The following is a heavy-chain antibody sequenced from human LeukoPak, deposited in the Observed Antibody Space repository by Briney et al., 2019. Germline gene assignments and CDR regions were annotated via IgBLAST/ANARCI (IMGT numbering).Heavy chain of an antibody. CDR1: GYTFTNYA. CDR2: INTNTGNA. V-gene: IGHV7-4-1*02. D-gene: IGHD6-25*01. CDR3: ARLSPQRGGNYYMDV. Sequence: ASVKVSCKASGYTFTNYAMNWVRQAPGQGLEWMGWINTNTGNATYAQGFTGRFVFSLDTSVSTAYLQISSLKAEDTAVYYCARLSPQRGGNYYMDVWGKGTTVTVSS. J-gene: IGHJ6*03.